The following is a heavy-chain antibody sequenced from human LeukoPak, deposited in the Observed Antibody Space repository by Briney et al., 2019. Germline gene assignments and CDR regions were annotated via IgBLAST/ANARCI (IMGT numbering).Heavy chain of an antibody. CDR3: ARDVQMYNWNYVVTDY. J-gene: IGHJ4*02. CDR2: IDWDDDK. CDR1: GFSLSTSGMC. Sequence: SGPTLVNPTQTLTLTCTFSGFSLSTSGMCVSWIRQPPGKALEWLARIDWDDDKYYSTSLKTRLTISKDTSNNQVVLIMTNMDPVDTATYYCARDVQMYNWNYVVTDYWGQGTLVTVSS. D-gene: IGHD1-7*01. V-gene: IGHV2-70*11.